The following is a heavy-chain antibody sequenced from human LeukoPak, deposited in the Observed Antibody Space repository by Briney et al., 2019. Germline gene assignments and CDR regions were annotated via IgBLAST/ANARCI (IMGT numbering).Heavy chain of an antibody. V-gene: IGHV3-23*01. CDR3: ARSRGTFGGVPLDY. D-gene: IGHD3-16*01. J-gene: IGHJ4*02. CDR2: ISGSGGST. Sequence: GGSLRLSCAASGFNFSSYAMSWVRQAPGKGLEWVSAISGSGGSTYYADSVKGRFTISRDNSKNTLYLQMNSLRAEDTAVYYCARSRGTFGGVPLDYWGQGTLVTVSS. CDR1: GFNFSSYA.